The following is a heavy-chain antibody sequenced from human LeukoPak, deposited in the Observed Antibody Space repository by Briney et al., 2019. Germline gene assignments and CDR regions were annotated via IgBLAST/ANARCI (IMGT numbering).Heavy chain of an antibody. J-gene: IGHJ3*01. Sequence: SETQSLTCAVYGGSFSGYYWSWIRQPPGKGLEWIGEINHSGSTYSNPSLRSRVSISVDKSKNQFSLKLISVTAADTAVYYCARERQIAVVTGSTFDLWGPGALVIVSA. CDR1: GGSFSGYY. CDR2: INHSGST. D-gene: IGHD1-14*01. CDR3: ARERQIAVVTGSTFDL. V-gene: IGHV4-34*01.